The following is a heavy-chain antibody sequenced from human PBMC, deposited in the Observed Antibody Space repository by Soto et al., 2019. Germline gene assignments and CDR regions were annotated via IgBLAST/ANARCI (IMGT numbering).Heavy chain of an antibody. CDR2: IVDRGGRT. CDR1: GFAFSTYA. D-gene: IGHD2-2*01. V-gene: IGHV3-23*01. J-gene: IGHJ6*02. Sequence: EVQLLESGGGLVQPGGSLRLSCAASGFAFSTYAMNCVRQPPGKALEWVSGIVDRGGRTSYADSVKGRFTISRDNSKNTLYLEMNSLRAEDTAIYYWAPVPAASSYYGTDVWGQGTTVTVSS. CDR3: APVPAASSYYGTDV.